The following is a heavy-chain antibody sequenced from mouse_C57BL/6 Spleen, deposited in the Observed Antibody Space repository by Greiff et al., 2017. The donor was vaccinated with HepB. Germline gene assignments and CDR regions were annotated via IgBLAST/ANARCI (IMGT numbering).Heavy chain of an antibody. D-gene: IGHD3-2*02. CDR2: INPYNGGT. CDR1: GYTFTDYY. J-gene: IGHJ2*01. Sequence: VQLQQSGPVLVKPGASVKMSCKASGYTFTDYYMNWVKQSHGKSLEWIGVINPYNGGTSYNQKFKGKATLTVDKSSSTAYMELNSLTSEDSAVYYCARDSSGYGLDYWGQGTTLTVSS. CDR3: ARDSSGYGLDY. V-gene: IGHV1-19*01.